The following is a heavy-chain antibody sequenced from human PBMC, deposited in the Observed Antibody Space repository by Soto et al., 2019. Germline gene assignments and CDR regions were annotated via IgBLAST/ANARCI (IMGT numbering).Heavy chain of an antibody. CDR1: GFTLRNYA. CDR3: ARDVYYDSSGYRLSGMDY. D-gene: IGHD3-22*01. J-gene: IGHJ4*02. CDR2: ISQNESDK. V-gene: IGHV3-30-3*01. Sequence: QVQLVESGGGVVQAGGSLRLSCAVSGFTLRNYAMHWVHQAPGKGLEWVALISQNESDKPSPDSVKGRFTISRDSYTNTLSLEMNSLRPEDTAVYYCARDVYYDSSGYRLSGMDYWGQGTLVSVSS.